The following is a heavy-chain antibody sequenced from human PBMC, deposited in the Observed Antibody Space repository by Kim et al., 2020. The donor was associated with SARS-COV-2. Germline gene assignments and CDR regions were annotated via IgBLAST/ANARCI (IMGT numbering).Heavy chain of an antibody. Sequence: GGSLRLSCAASGFTFSDYYMSWIRQAPGKGLEWVSYISSSSSYTNYADSVKGRFTISRDNAKNSLYLQMNSLRAEDTAVYYCARDFRTMVRGVIYYYGMDVWGQGTTVTVSS. CDR2: ISSSSSYT. CDR1: GFTFSDYY. CDR3: ARDFRTMVRGVIYYYGMDV. D-gene: IGHD3-10*01. J-gene: IGHJ6*02. V-gene: IGHV3-11*06.